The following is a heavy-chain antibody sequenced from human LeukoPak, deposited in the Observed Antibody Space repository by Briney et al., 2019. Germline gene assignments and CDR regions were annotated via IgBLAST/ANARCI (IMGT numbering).Heavy chain of an antibody. Sequence: KPSETLSLTCTVSGGSISSYYWSWIRQPPGKGLEWIGSIYYSGSTYYNPTLKSRVTISVDTSKNQFSLKLSSVTAADTAVYYCARHRIAAAGTNFQHWGQGTLVTVSS. CDR2: IYYSGST. D-gene: IGHD6-13*01. V-gene: IGHV4-39*01. CDR1: GGSISSYY. J-gene: IGHJ1*01. CDR3: ARHRIAAAGTNFQH.